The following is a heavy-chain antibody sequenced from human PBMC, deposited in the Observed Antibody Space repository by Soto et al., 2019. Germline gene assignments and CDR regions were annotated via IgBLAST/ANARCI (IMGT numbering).Heavy chain of an antibody. Sequence: SWGSLRLSCAASGFTFSSYVMSWARQAPGKGLEWVSAISGSGGSTYYADSVKGRFTISRDNSKNTLCLQMNSLRAEDTAVYYCAKERSIAVAAYDAFDIWGQGTMVTVS. CDR3: AKERSIAVAAYDAFDI. V-gene: IGHV3-23*01. CDR1: GFTFSSYV. D-gene: IGHD6-19*01. J-gene: IGHJ3*02. CDR2: ISGSGGST.